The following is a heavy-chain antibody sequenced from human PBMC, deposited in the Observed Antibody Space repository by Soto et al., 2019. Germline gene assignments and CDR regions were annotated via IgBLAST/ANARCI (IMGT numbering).Heavy chain of an antibody. Sequence: SETLSLTCTVSGGSISSSSYYWGWIRQPPGKGLEWIGSIYYSGSTYYNPSLKSRVTISVDTSKNQFSLKLSSVTAADTAVYYCARIPSLTAARGGMGVWGQGTTVTVSS. J-gene: IGHJ6*02. V-gene: IGHV4-39*01. CDR3: ARIPSLTAARGGMGV. D-gene: IGHD2-2*01. CDR1: GGSISSSSYY. CDR2: IYYSGST.